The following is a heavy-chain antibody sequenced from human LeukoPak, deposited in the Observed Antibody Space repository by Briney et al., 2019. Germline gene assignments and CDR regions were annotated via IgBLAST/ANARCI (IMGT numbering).Heavy chain of an antibody. CDR1: GVTLSNYA. V-gene: IGHV3-30*04. Sequence: PGGSLRLSCTASGVTLSNYAMHWVRRPPGRGLEWVAVISFDGTNKYYGDSVEGRFSVSRDNSKNTLYLQMNSLRPDDTAMYYCATDYGDYEPIDYWGQGTLVPVSS. CDR2: ISFDGTNK. CDR3: ATDYGDYEPIDY. D-gene: IGHD4-17*01. J-gene: IGHJ4*02.